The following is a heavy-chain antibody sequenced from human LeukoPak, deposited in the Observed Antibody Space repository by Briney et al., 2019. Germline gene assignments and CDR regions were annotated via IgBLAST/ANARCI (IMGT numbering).Heavy chain of an antibody. CDR3: ARSYRSGSYLDY. V-gene: IGHV3-30*04. D-gene: IGHD1-26*01. CDR2: ILYDGSNK. J-gene: IGHJ4*02. Sequence: GGSLRLSCAASGFTFSSHPMHWVRQAPGKGLEWVGVILYDGSNKYYADSVKGRFTISRDNAKNTLYLQMNSLRAEDTAVYYCARSYRSGSYLDYWGQGTLVTVSS. CDR1: GFTFSSHP.